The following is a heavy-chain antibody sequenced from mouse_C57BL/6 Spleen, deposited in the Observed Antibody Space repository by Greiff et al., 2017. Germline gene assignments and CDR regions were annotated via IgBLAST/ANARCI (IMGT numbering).Heavy chain of an antibody. CDR1: GFTFSDYG. CDR2: ISSGSSTI. CDR3: ARAYGNYFDY. D-gene: IGHD2-1*01. Sequence: VQLKESGGGLVKPGGSLKLSCAASGFTFSDYGMHWVRQAPEKGLEWVAYISSGSSTIYYADTVKGRFTISRDNAKNTLFLQMTSLRSEDTAIYYCARAYGNYFDYWGHGTTLTVSS. V-gene: IGHV5-17*01. J-gene: IGHJ2*01.